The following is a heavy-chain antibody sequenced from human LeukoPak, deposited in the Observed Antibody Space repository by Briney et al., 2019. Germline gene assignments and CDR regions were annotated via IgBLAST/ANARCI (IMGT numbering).Heavy chain of an antibody. CDR3: ARSRAVPAPSPYYFDY. V-gene: IGHV1-69*13. CDR1: GGTFSSYA. J-gene: IGHJ4*02. D-gene: IGHD2-2*01. Sequence: PVKVSCKASGGTFSSYAISWVRQAPGQGLEWMGGIIPIFGTANYAQKFQGRVTITADESTSTAYMELSSLRSEDTAVYHCARSRAVPAPSPYYFDYWGQGTLVTVSS. CDR2: IIPIFGTA.